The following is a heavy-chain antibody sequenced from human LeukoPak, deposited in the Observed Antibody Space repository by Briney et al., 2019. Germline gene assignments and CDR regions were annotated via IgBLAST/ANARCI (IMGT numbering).Heavy chain of an antibody. CDR3: TRAADFWTYMDV. V-gene: IGHV3-49*04. J-gene: IGHJ6*03. CDR2: IRSKAYGGTT. Sequence: PGGSLRLSCTASGFTFGDYAMSWVRQAPGKGLEWVGFIRSKAYGGTTEYAASVKGRFTISRDDSRSIAYLQMNSLKTGDTAVYYCTRAADFWTYMDVWGKGTTVTVSS. CDR1: GFTFGDYA. D-gene: IGHD3/OR15-3a*01.